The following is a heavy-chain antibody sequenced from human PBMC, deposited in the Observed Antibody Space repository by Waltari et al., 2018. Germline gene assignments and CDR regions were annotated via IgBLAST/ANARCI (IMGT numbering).Heavy chain of an antibody. Sequence: EVQLVESGGGLVQPGGSLGLSCEASGFTFSNFWMSWARQAPGKGLEWVANINQDGSGEYYVDSVKGRFTISRDNAKNSLYLQMNSLRVEDTAVYYCQRGDYWGQGTLVTVSS. CDR3: QRGDY. J-gene: IGHJ4*02. CDR2: INQDGSGE. CDR1: GFTFSNFW. V-gene: IGHV3-7*04.